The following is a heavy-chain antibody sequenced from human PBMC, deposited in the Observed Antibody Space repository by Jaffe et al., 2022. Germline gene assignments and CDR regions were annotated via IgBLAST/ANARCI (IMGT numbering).Heavy chain of an antibody. Sequence: EVQLLESGGDLVQPGGSLRLSCAASRFTFSSYAMSWVRQAPGKGLEWVSGISGGSLHTYYADSVKGRFTISRDNSKNTLYLQMNSLRAEDTAVYYCAKAKEAANWVYDRSFDIWGRGTMVTVSS. CDR3: AKAKEAANWVYDRSFDI. CDR1: RFTFSSYA. J-gene: IGHJ3*02. V-gene: IGHV3-23*01. CDR2: ISGGSLHT. D-gene: IGHD7-27*01.